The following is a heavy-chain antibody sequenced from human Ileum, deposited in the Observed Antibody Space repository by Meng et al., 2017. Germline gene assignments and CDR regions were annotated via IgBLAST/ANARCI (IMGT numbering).Heavy chain of an antibody. J-gene: IGHJ5*02. D-gene: IGHD2-21*02. CDR2: IRSKAHSYAT. Sequence: GESLKISCAASGFTFSGSAMHWVRQASGKGLEWVGHIRSKAHSYATVYAESVKGRFNITRDDSKNTTFLQIDSMKTEDTAVYYCLPSTVVMTAFPWGQGTLVTVSS. CDR1: GFTFSGSA. CDR3: LPSTVVMTAFP. V-gene: IGHV3-73*01.